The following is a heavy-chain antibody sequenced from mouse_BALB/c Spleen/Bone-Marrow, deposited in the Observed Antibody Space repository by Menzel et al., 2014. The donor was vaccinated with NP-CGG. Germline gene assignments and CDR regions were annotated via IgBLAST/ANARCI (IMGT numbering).Heavy chain of an antibody. CDR2: IDPADGNT. J-gene: IGHJ4*01. D-gene: IGHD2-3*01. CDR1: GFNIKDTY. V-gene: IGHV14-3*02. Sequence: EVKLQESGAELVKPGASVKLSCTASGFNIKDTYMHWVKQRPEQGLEWIGRIDPADGNTKYDPKFQGKATITADTSTNTAYLQLNSLTSEDTAVYYCARGLLQYYYAMDYWGQGTSVTVSS. CDR3: ARGLLQYYYAMDY.